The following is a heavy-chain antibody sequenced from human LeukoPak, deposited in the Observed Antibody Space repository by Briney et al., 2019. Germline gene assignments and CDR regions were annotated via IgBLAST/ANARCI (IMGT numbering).Heavy chain of an antibody. Sequence: SETLSLTCTVSGGSISSYYWSWIRQPPGKGLEWIGYIYYSGSTNYNPSLKSRVTISVDTSKNQFSLKLSSVTAADTAVYYCARPPGNDYDFDYWGQGTLVTVSS. CDR2: IYYSGST. D-gene: IGHD4-17*01. J-gene: IGHJ4*02. V-gene: IGHV4-59*01. CDR1: GGSISSYY. CDR3: ARPPGNDYDFDY.